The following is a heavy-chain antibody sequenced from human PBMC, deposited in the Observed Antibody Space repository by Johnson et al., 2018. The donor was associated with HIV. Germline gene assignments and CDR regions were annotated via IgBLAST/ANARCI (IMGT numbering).Heavy chain of an antibody. CDR3: TRDRDGVGVS. CDR2: IRNKPSSYST. J-gene: IGHJ3*01. Sequence: VQLVESGGGLVQPGGSLRLSCVRSGFSFSDHFMDWVRQAPGKGLEWVGRIRNKPSSYSTEYAASVKGRFTVSRDDSKNSVYLQMSSLKTEDTAVYYCTRDRDGVGVSWGQGTMVTVSS. CDR1: GFSFSDHF. D-gene: IGHD3-10*01. V-gene: IGHV3-72*01.